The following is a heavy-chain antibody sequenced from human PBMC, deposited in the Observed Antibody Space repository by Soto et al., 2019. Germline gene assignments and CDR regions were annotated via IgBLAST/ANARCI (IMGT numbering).Heavy chain of an antibody. D-gene: IGHD1-26*01. CDR3: SKDGAYTGTYRLDS. J-gene: IGHJ4*02. CDR1: GFTFSNFG. V-gene: IGHV3-30*18. CDR2: LSNTGSNK. Sequence: QVQLVESGGGVVQPGMSLSLSCAASGFTFSNFGMHWVRQAPGKGLEWVTHLSNTGSNKDYADSVKGRFIISRDNSKNTLNLQVTSLKPEDTAVYYCSKDGAYTGTYRLDSWGQGTLVTVS.